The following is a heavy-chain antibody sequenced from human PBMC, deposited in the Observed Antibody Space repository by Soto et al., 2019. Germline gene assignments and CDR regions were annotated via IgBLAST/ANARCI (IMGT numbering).Heavy chain of an antibody. CDR1: GFTFSSYG. Sequence: PGGSLRLSCAASGFTFSSYGMHWVRQAPGKGLEWVAVIWYDGSNKYYADSVKGRFTISRDNSKNTLYLQMNSLRAEDTAVYYCARELLWFGERHGMDVWGQGTTVTVSS. CDR3: ARELLWFGERHGMDV. J-gene: IGHJ6*02. D-gene: IGHD3-10*01. CDR2: IWYDGSNK. V-gene: IGHV3-33*01.